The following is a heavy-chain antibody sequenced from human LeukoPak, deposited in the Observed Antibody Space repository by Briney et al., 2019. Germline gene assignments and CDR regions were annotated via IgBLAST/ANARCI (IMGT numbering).Heavy chain of an antibody. CDR2: IYYSGST. J-gene: IGHJ4*02. CDR3: ARGSFNPYYFDY. CDR1: GGSISSYY. Sequence: SETLSLTCTVSGGSISSYYWSWIRQPPGKGLEWIGYIYYSGSTNYNPSLKSRVTISVDTSKNQFSLKLSSVAAADTAVYYCARGSFNPYYFDYWGQGTLVTVSS. V-gene: IGHV4-59*01. D-gene: IGHD1-14*01.